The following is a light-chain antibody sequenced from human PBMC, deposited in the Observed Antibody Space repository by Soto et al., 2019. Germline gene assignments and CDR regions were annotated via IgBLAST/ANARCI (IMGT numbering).Light chain of an antibody. CDR1: KSDIGVYDF. V-gene: IGLV2-8*01. CDR2: EVV. Sequence: QSVLTQPPSASGSPGQSVTISCTGTKSDIGVYDFVSWYQHHPGKAPRLIIYEVVKRPSGVPDRFSGSKSGNTASLTVSGLQAADEADYFCTSYAGSNTYVFGSGTKLTVL. CDR3: TSYAGSNTYV. J-gene: IGLJ1*01.